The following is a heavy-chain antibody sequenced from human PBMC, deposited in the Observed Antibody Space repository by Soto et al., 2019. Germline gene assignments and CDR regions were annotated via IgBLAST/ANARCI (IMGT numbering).Heavy chain of an antibody. V-gene: IGHV4-39*02. CDR1: GGPITNSNYY. CDR2: IFYDGST. J-gene: IGHJ4*02. D-gene: IGHD1-1*01. Sequence: SETLSLTCTVSGGPITNSNYYWGWIRQPPGKGLEWIGRIFYDGSTYYNPSLQSRVAISVDTSRNLFSLKLTSVTAAETAVYYCVRLVPATGACDFWGQGIRVTVSS. CDR3: VRLVPATGACDF.